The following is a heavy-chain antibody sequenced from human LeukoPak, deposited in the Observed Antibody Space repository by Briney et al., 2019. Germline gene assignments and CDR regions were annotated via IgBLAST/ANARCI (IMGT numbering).Heavy chain of an antibody. CDR1: GFTYDDYG. J-gene: IGHJ4*02. CDR3: ARVARGIKEAPNDY. V-gene: IGHV3-20*04. D-gene: IGHD3-16*01. Sequence: TGGSLRLSCAASGFTYDDYGMSWVRQGPGKGLEWVSGINWNGGSTGYADSVKGRFTISRDNAKNSLYVQMNSLRAEDTALYYCARVARGIKEAPNDYWGQGTLVTVSS. CDR2: INWNGGST.